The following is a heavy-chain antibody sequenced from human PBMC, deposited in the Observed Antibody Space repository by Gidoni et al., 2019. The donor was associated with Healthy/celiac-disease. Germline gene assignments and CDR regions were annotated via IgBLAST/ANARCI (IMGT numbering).Heavy chain of an antibody. CDR2: IFSNDEK. D-gene: IGHD1-26*01. J-gene: IGHJ4*02. CDR1: GYSPSNARTG. Sequence: QVTLKESGPVLVKPTETLTLHCTVSGYSPSNARTGVSWIRQPPWKALEWLAHIFSNDEKSYSTSLKSRLTLSKDTSKSQVVLTITNMDPVDTATYYCARIPRWDLPDYWGQGTLVTVSS. CDR3: ARIPRWDLPDY. V-gene: IGHV2-26*01.